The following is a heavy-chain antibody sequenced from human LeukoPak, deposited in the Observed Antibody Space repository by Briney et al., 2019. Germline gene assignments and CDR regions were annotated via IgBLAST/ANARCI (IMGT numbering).Heavy chain of an antibody. CDR2: ISSSSSYI. V-gene: IGHV3-21*01. J-gene: IGHJ4*02. D-gene: IGHD4-17*01. CDR1: GFTFSSYA. Sequence: GGSLRLSCAASGFTFSSYAMSWVRQAPGKGLEWVSSISSSSSYIYYADSVKGRFTISRDNAKNSLYLQMNSLRAEDTAVYYCASPGKLSFTTVTMDYWGQGTLVTVSS. CDR3: ASPGKLSFTTVTMDY.